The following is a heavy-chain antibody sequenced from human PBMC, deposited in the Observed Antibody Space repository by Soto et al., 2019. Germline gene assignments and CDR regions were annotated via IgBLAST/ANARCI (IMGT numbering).Heavy chain of an antibody. D-gene: IGHD3-3*01. CDR2: IYPGDSDT. V-gene: IGHV5-51*01. CDR1: GYSFTSYW. J-gene: IGHJ4*02. Sequence: GESLKISGKGSGYSFTSYWIGWVRQMPGKGLEWMGIIYPGDSDTRYSPSFQGQVTISADKSISTAYLQWSSLKASDTAMYYCARGFWSGYYRIYRKTHQTRFDYWGQGTLVTVSS. CDR3: ARGFWSGYYRIYRKTHQTRFDY.